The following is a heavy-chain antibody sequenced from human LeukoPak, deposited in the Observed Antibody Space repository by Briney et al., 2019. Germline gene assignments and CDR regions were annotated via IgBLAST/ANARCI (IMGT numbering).Heavy chain of an antibody. CDR1: GYSISSGYY. Sequence: NTSETPSLTCSFSGYSISSGYYWGWIRQPPGQGLEWIGNIYHSGSTYYNPSLKSRVTISVDTSKNQFSLKLSSVTAADTAVYYCARSSCYYAADAFDIWGQGTKVTVSS. CDR3: ARSSCYYAADAFDI. D-gene: IGHD3-10*01. CDR2: IYHSGST. J-gene: IGHJ3*02. V-gene: IGHV4-38-2*01.